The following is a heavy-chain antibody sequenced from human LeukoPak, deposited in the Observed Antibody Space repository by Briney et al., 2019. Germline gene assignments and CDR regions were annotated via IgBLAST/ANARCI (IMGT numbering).Heavy chain of an antibody. CDR1: GFTFSTSW. V-gene: IGHV3-7*01. D-gene: IGHD1-1*01. CDR3: VRHQGTTFDY. J-gene: IGHJ4*02. CDR2: IKQDGREK. Sequence: GGSLRLSCAASGFTFSTSWMTWVRQAPGKGLEWVANIKQDGREKYYVDSVKGRFTISRDNTKNSLYLQMNGLRAEDTAVYYCVRHQGTTFDYWGQGNLVTVSS.